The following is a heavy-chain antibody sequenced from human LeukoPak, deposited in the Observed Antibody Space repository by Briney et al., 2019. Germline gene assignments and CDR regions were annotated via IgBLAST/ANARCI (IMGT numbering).Heavy chain of an antibody. J-gene: IGHJ4*02. D-gene: IGHD4-17*01. CDR2: ISSSSSTI. CDR1: GFTFSSYS. Sequence: GGSLRLSCAASGFTFSSYSMNWVRQAPGKGPEWVSYISSSSSTIYYADSVKGRFTISRDNAKNLLHLQMSSLRADDTAVYYCARDQDYGDYSDYWGQGTLVTVSS. CDR3: ARDQDYGDYSDY. V-gene: IGHV3-48*04.